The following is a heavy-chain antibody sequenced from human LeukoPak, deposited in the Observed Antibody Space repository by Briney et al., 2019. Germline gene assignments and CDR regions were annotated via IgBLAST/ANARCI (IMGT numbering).Heavy chain of an antibody. V-gene: IGHV3-48*01. Sequence: GGSLRLSCAASGFTFSSYSMNWVRQAPGKGLEWVSYISSSSSTIYYADSVKGRFTISRDNAKNSLYLQMNSLGAEDTAVYYCARPAAAVAGSSYYFDYWGQGTLVTVSS. J-gene: IGHJ4*02. CDR1: GFTFSSYS. CDR2: ISSSSSTI. D-gene: IGHD6-19*01. CDR3: ARPAAAVAGSSYYFDY.